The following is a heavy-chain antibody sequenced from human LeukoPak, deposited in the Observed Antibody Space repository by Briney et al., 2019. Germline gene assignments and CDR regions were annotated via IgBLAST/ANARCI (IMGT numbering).Heavy chain of an antibody. CDR3: AREGDGYNSFFDY. CDR1: GGSFSGYY. V-gene: IGHV4-34*01. J-gene: IGHJ4*02. Sequence: SETLSLTCAVYGGSFSGYYWSWIRQPPGKGLEWIGEINHSGCTNYNPSLKSRVTISVDTSKNQFSLKLSSVTAADTAVYYCAREGDGYNSFFDYWGQGTLVTVSS. CDR2: INHSGCT. D-gene: IGHD5-24*01.